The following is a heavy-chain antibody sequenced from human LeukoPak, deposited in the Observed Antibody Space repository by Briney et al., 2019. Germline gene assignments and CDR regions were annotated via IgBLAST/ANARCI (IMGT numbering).Heavy chain of an antibody. CDR3: ARDLAIAVAGS. Sequence: SETLSLTCTVSGGSISSNSYYWGWLRQPPWKGLEWIGSIYYSGSTYYNPSLKSRVTISVDTSKNQFSLKLSSVTAADTAVYYCARDLAIAVAGSWGQGTLVTVSS. CDR1: GGSISSNSYY. CDR2: IYYSGST. V-gene: IGHV4-39*07. J-gene: IGHJ5*02. D-gene: IGHD6-19*01.